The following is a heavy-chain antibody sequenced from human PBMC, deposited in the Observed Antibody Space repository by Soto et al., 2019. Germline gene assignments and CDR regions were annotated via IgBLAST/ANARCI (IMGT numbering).Heavy chain of an antibody. Sequence: SETLSLTCTVSGGSISGYYWSWIRQPPGKGLEWIGEINHSGSTNYNPSLKSRVTISVDTSKNQFSLKLSSVTAADTAVYYCARARSLWPNFYYYYGMDVWGQGTTVTVSS. V-gene: IGHV4-34*01. J-gene: IGHJ6*02. CDR2: INHSGST. D-gene: IGHD3-10*01. CDR1: GGSISGYY. CDR3: ARARSLWPNFYYYYGMDV.